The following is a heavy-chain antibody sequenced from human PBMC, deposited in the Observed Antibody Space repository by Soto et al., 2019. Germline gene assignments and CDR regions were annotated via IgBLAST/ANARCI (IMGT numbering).Heavy chain of an antibody. J-gene: IGHJ4*02. CDR3: AKRDYGDYVEYFDY. D-gene: IGHD4-17*01. CDR1: GFTFSSYG. CDR2: ISYDGSNK. V-gene: IGHV3-30*18. Sequence: QVQLVESGGGVVQPGRSLRLSCAASGFTFSSYGMHWVRQAPGKGLECVAVISYDGSNKYYADSVKGRFTISRDNSKNTLYLQMNSLSAEDTAVYYCAKRDYGDYVEYFDYWGQGTLVTVSS.